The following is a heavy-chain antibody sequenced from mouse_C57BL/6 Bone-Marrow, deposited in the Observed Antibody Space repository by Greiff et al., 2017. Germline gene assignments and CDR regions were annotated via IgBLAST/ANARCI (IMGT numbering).Heavy chain of an antibody. CDR3: ARDYGFAY. J-gene: IGHJ3*01. CDR1: GYTFTSYW. CDR2: IDPSDSYT. Sequence: QVQLQQPGAELVMPGASVKLSCKASGYTFTSYWMHWVKQRPGQGLEWIGEIDPSDSYTNYTQKFKGKSTLTVDKSSSPASIPLSILTSQDSAVSYCARDYGFAYWGQVTLVTVSA. V-gene: IGHV1-69*01. D-gene: IGHD1-1*01.